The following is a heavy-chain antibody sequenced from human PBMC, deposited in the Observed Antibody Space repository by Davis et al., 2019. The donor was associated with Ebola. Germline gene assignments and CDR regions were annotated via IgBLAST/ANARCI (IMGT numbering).Heavy chain of an antibody. CDR1: DYSVSTNF. V-gene: IGHV3-53*01. Sequence: PGGSLRLSCVASDYSVSTNFLSWVRQAPGKGLEWVSLISNDGRTYYMESVEGRFTISRDNAKNSLYLLMHSLTAEDTAVYYCARSRGYSAYVNADYYGMDVWGQGTTVTVSS. J-gene: IGHJ6*02. CDR2: ISNDGRT. D-gene: IGHD5-12*01. CDR3: ARSRGYSAYVNADYYGMDV.